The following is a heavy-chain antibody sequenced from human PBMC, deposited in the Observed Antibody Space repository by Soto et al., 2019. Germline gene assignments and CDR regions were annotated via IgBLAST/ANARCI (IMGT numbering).Heavy chain of an antibody. V-gene: IGHV1-18*04. CDR3: ARDLDYSTSICAY. D-gene: IGHD4-4*01. J-gene: IGHJ4*02. Sequence: GASVKVSCKTSGYTFTNHGVHWVRQAPGQGLEWMGWISAYNGDTDYAQKFQDRVTMTIDTSTNTVFMELRSLRSDDTAVYYCARDLDYSTSICAYWGQGTPVTVSS. CDR2: ISAYNGDT. CDR1: GYTFTNHG.